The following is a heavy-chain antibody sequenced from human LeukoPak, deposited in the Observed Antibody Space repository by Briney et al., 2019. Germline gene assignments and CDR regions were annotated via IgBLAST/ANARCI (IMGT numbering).Heavy chain of an antibody. CDR2: INPNSGGT. Sequence: ASVKVSCKASGYTFTGYYMHWVRQAPGQGLEWMGWINPNSGGTNYAQKFQGRVTMTRDTSISTAYMELSRLRSDDTAVYYCAKDSYYDYVWGSYRYTNQFDYWGQGTLVTVSS. D-gene: IGHD3-16*02. J-gene: IGHJ4*02. CDR1: GYTFTGYY. V-gene: IGHV1-2*02. CDR3: AKDSYYDYVWGSYRYTNQFDY.